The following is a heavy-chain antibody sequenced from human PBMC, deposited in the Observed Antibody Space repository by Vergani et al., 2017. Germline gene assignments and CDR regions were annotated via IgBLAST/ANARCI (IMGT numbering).Heavy chain of an antibody. V-gene: IGHV5-10-1*03. Sequence: VLLVHSGADVPTPRAPPPLPSPLSLSLFXXXSLLSLPHPPWKALFCMRMFPPSHSYTNYSPSFQGHVTISADKSISTAYLQWSSLKASDTAMYYCARQEYSSSWYRVAAFDIWGQGTMVTVSS. CDR3: ARQEYSSSWYRVAAFDI. CDR2: FPPSHSYT. J-gene: IGHJ3*02. CDR1: LSLFXXXS. D-gene: IGHD6-13*01.